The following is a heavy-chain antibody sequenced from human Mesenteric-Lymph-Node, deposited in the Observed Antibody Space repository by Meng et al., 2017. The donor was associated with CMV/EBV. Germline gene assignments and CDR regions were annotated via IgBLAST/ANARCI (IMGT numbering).Heavy chain of an antibody. D-gene: IGHD3-3*01. V-gene: IGHV3-49*04. Sequence: GGSLRLSCTASGFTFGDYAMSWVRQAPGKGLEWVGFIRSKAYGGTTEYAASVKGRFTISRDDSKSIAYLQMNSLKTEDTAVYYCTRGPVWSGYYLYYYYGMDVWGQGTTVTVSS. J-gene: IGHJ6*02. CDR1: GFTFGDYA. CDR2: IRSKAYGGTT. CDR3: TRGPVWSGYYLYYYYGMDV.